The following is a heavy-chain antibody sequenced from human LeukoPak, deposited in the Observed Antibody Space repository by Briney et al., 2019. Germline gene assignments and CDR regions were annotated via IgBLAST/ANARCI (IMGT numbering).Heavy chain of an antibody. Sequence: GGSLRLSCAASGFTFSSYGMHWVRQAPGKGLEWVAVIWYDGSNKYYADSVKGRFTISRDNSKNTLYLQMNSLRAEDTAVYYCARVARPRRNWFDPWGQGTLVTVSS. CDR1: GFTFSSYG. V-gene: IGHV3-33*01. CDR2: IWYDGSNK. CDR3: ARVARPRRNWFDP. D-gene: IGHD5-12*01. J-gene: IGHJ5*02.